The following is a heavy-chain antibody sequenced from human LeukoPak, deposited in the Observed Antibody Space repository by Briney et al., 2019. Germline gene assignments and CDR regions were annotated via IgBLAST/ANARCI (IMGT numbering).Heavy chain of an antibody. CDR3: ARGLWSGELTCFDI. J-gene: IGHJ3*02. D-gene: IGHD3-10*01. CDR2: ISSSSSYI. V-gene: IGHV3-21*01. Sequence: GGSLRLSCAASGFTFSSYSMNWVRQAPGKGLEWVSSISSSSSYIYYADSVKGRFTISRDNAKNSLYLQMNSLRAEDTAVYYCARGLWSGELTCFDIWGQGTMVTVSS. CDR1: GFTFSSYS.